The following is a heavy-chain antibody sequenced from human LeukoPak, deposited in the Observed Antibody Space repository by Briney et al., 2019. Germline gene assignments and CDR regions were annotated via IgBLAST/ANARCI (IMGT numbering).Heavy chain of an antibody. V-gene: IGHV4-59*01. D-gene: IGHD3-10*01. CDR3: ARSDYHNSGSHTVFDAFDI. Sequence: SETLSLTCTVSGGSISRYYWSWIRRPPGKGLEWIGYIDDSGNTNYTPSLKSQVTISVDKSKNQFSLKLSFVTAADTAMYYCARSDYHNSGSHTVFDAFDIWGQGTRVTVSS. CDR1: GGSISRYY. CDR2: IDDSGNT. J-gene: IGHJ3*02.